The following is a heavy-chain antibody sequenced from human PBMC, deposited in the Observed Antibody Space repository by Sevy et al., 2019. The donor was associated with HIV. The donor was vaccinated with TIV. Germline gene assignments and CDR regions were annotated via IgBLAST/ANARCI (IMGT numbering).Heavy chain of an antibody. CDR2: IRFDGSTK. CDR1: GFTFSKYG. V-gene: IGHV3-30*02. D-gene: IGHD4-17*01. CDR3: ARDLPPSATTVAHFDC. Sequence: GGSLRLSCTASGFTFSKYGMHWIRQTPGKGLEWVSFIRFDGSTKYYGDSVKGRFTISRDNARNSLYLQMNSLRAEDTAVYYCARDLPPSATTVAHFDCWGQGTLVTVSS. J-gene: IGHJ4*02.